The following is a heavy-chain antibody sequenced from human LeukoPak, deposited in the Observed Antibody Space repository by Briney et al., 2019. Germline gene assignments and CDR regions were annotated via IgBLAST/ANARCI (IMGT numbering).Heavy chain of an antibody. CDR1: GGSISSGSYY. D-gene: IGHD3-10*01. CDR2: IYTSGST. V-gene: IGHV4-61*02. J-gene: IGHJ5*02. CDR3: ARDVPYGSGSYYYQRNWFDP. Sequence: SETLSLTCTVSGGSISSGSYYWSWIRQPAGKGLEWIGRIYTSGSTNYNPSLKSRVTMSVDTSKNQFSLKLSSVTAADTAVYYCARDVPYGSGSYYYQRNWFDPWGQGTLVTVSS.